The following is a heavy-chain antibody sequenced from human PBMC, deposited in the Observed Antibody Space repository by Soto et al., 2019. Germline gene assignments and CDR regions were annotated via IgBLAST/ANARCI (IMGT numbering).Heavy chain of an antibody. CDR3: AKDRYGDYGGIDY. CDR1: GFTFSTYA. CDR2: ITGSGGST. J-gene: IGHJ4*02. D-gene: IGHD4-17*01. V-gene: IGHV3-23*01. Sequence: EVQLLESGGGLVQPGGSLRLSCAASGFTFSTYAMIWVRQAPGQGLEWVSVITGSGGSTYYADSVKGRFTISRDTSKNTLFLQMNSLRAEDTAVYYCAKDRYGDYGGIDYWGQGTMVTVSS.